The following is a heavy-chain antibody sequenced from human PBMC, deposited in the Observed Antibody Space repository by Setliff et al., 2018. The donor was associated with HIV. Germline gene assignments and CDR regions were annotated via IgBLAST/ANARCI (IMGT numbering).Heavy chain of an antibody. D-gene: IGHD1-26*01. CDR1: GGTFKNFA. CDR2: MMTIFSTT. CDR3: ATEGAGGSYQRASALDV. Sequence: SVKVSCKASGGTFKNFAINWVRQAPGQGLEWMGGMMTIFSTTNYARNFQGRVTINTDESTGTAYMDLSNLRSEETAVYYCATEGAGGSYQRASALDVWGQGTMVTVSS. J-gene: IGHJ3*01. V-gene: IGHV1-69*05.